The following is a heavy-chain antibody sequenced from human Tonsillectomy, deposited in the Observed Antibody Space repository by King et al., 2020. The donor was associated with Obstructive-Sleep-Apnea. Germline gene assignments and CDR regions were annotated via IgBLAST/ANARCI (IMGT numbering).Heavy chain of an antibody. Sequence: QLVQSGAEVKKPGSSVKVSCKASGGAFSTYVINWVRQAPGQGLEWMGRMSPFIGLRNNAQKFQGRLAITADTSTRTAYMELASLRSDDTAIYFCAKVRTRGIYGAGSFSFFDMDVWGQGTTVTVSS. J-gene: IGHJ6*02. V-gene: IGHV1-69*04. CDR3: AKVRTRGIYGAGSFSFFDMDV. CDR1: GGAFSTYV. D-gene: IGHD3-10*01. CDR2: MSPFIGLR.